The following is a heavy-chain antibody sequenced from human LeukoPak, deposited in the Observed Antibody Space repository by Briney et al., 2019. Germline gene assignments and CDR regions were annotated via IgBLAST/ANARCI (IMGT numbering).Heavy chain of an antibody. CDR2: VNSDGSST. J-gene: IGHJ3*02. CDR3: TSLVHYYDGGGMAFDI. D-gene: IGHD3-22*01. CDR1: AFTLSNYA. Sequence: GGSLRLSCAASAFTLSNYAMHWVRQAPGKGLEWVSRVNSDGSSTIYADSVRGRFTVSRDNAKNTVYLQMNSLRAEDTAVYFCTSLVHYYDGGGMAFDIWGQGTMVTVSS. V-gene: IGHV3-74*01.